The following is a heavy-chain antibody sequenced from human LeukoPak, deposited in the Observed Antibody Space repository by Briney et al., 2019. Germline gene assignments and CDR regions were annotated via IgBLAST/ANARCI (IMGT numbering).Heavy chain of an antibody. J-gene: IGHJ4*02. CDR3: ARDYYDSSGYMAAPHC. D-gene: IGHD3-22*01. CDR1: GYTFTSYY. CDR2: INPSGGST. Sequence: ASVKVSCKASGYTFTSYYMHWVRQAPGQGLEWMGIINPSGGSTSYAQKFQCRVTMTRDTSTSTVYMELSSLRSEDTAVYYCARDYYDSSGYMAAPHCWGQGTLVTVSS. V-gene: IGHV1-46*01.